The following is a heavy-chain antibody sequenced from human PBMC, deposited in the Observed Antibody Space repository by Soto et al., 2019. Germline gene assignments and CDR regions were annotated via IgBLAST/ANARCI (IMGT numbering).Heavy chain of an antibody. D-gene: IGHD3-3*01. CDR2: INHSGST. CDR3: ARWKNLLRFLEWLSPGGHWFDS. Sequence: SETLSLTCAVYGGSFSGYYWSWIRQPPGKGLEWIGEINHSGSTNYNPSLKSRVTISVDTSKNQFSLKLSSVTAADTAVYYCARWKNLLRFLEWLSPGGHWFDSWGQGTLVT. J-gene: IGHJ5*01. CDR1: GGSFSGYY. V-gene: IGHV4-34*01.